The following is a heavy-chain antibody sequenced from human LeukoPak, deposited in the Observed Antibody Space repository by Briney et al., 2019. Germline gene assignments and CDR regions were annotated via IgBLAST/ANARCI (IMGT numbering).Heavy chain of an antibody. CDR1: GFSFTSYW. V-gene: IGHV5-51*01. Sequence: GESLKISCKGSGFSFTSYWICWVRQMPGKGLEWMGIIYPGDSDTRYNPSFQGQVTISADKPISTAYLQWSSLKASDTAMYYCARGRDYGDNHFDYWGQGTLVTVSS. J-gene: IGHJ4*02. CDR3: ARGRDYGDNHFDY. CDR2: IYPGDSDT. D-gene: IGHD4-17*01.